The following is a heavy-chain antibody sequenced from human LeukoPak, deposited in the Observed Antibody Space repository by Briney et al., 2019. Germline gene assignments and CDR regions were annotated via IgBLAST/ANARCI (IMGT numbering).Heavy chain of an antibody. V-gene: IGHV1-2*02. CDR3: ARAPYSSSIADFDY. Sequence: ASVKVSCKAFGYTFTSNYMHWVRQAPGQGPEWMGVISPSGGSTTYAQKFQGRVTMTRDTSISTAYMELSRLRSDDTAVYYCARAPYSSSIADFDYWGQGTLVTVSS. J-gene: IGHJ4*02. CDR2: ISPSGGST. CDR1: GYTFTSNY. D-gene: IGHD6-6*01.